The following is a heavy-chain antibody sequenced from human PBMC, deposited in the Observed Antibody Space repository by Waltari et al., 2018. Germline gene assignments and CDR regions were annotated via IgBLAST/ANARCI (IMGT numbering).Heavy chain of an antibody. CDR2: INHSGST. D-gene: IGHD5-12*01. V-gene: IGHV4-34*01. Sequence: QVQLQQWGAGLLKPSETLSLTCAVYGGSFSGYYWSWIRQPPGKGLEWIGEINHSGSTNYNPSRKGRVTISVDTSKNQFSLKLSSVTAADTAVYYCARDGYNQQDTQRGDYWGQGTLVTVSS. CDR1: GGSFSGYY. CDR3: ARDGYNQQDTQRGDY. J-gene: IGHJ4*02.